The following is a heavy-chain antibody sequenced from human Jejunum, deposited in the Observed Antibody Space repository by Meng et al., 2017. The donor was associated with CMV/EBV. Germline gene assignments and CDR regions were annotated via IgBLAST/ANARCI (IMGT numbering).Heavy chain of an antibody. Sequence: FSFRTFCMPWVRQAPGTGLVWVARINGGGALTTYPNSVKDRFTFSRDNARATLYLQMNSLRCEYSAVYYCARVGISDYYYYGLDVWGQGTTVTVSS. CDR2: INGGGALT. CDR1: FSFRTFC. J-gene: IGHJ6*02. V-gene: IGHV3-74*01. CDR3: ARVGISDYYYYGLDV. D-gene: IGHD2/OR15-2a*01.